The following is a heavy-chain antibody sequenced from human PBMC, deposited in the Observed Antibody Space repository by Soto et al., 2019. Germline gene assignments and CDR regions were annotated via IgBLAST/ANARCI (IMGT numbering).Heavy chain of an antibody. CDR2: ISSTSNTI. J-gene: IGHJ4*02. D-gene: IGHD2-15*01. CDR3: ARDRGCSGGICYRDLGY. CDR1: GFTFNSYS. Sequence: EVQLVESGGGLVQPGGSVRLSCAASGFTFNSYSMSWVRQAPGKGLEWVSYISSTSNTIYYADSVKGRFTISRDNAKNSLYLHMNSLSAEDTAVYSCARDRGCSGGICYRDLGYWGQGTLVTVSS. V-gene: IGHV3-48*01.